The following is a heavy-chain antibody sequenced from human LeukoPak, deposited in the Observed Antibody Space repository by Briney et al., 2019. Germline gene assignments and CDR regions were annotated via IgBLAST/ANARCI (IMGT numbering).Heavy chain of an antibody. Sequence: SVKVSCKASVGTFSIYAISWVRQAPGQGLEWMGGIIPIFGTANYAQKFQGRVTITTDESTSTAYMELSSLRSEDTTVYYCARGPSITTVVVPAAGPYYYYMDVWGKGTTVTVSS. CDR1: VGTFSIYA. CDR2: IIPIFGTA. V-gene: IGHV1-69*05. CDR3: ARGPSITTVVVPAAGPYYYYMDV. D-gene: IGHD2-2*01. J-gene: IGHJ6*03.